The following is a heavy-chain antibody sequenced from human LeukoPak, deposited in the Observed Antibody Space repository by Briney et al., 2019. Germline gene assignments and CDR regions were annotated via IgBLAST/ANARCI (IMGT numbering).Heavy chain of an antibody. CDR3: ARHEPYRVPVAGTYYSYPVDV. D-gene: IGHD6-19*01. V-gene: IGHV4-59*08. J-gene: IGHJ6*02. CDR2: IHYSGST. CDR1: GGSISSYY. Sequence: SETLSLICSVSGGSISSYYWSWIRQPPGKGLEWIAYIHYSGSTNYNPSLKSRLTISVDTSKNQFSLKLTSVTAADTAVYYCARHEPYRVPVAGTYYSYPVDVWGQGTTVTVSS.